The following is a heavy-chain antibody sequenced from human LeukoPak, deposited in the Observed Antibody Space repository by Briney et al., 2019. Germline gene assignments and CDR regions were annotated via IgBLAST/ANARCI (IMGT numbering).Heavy chain of an antibody. D-gene: IGHD1-26*01. Sequence: SETLSLTCTVSGGSISNYYWNWLRQPQGKGGEWIGYIYYSGSTKYNHSLERRVPITVDTSKNQFSLKVRSVTAADTAVYYCARGVPQGWVHWFDPWGQGTLVTVSS. CDR2: IYYSGST. V-gene: IGHV4-59*01. CDR1: GGSISNYY. CDR3: ARGVPQGWVHWFDP. J-gene: IGHJ5*02.